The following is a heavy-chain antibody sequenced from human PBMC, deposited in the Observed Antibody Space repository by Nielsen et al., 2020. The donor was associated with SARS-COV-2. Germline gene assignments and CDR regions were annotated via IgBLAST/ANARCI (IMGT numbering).Heavy chain of an antibody. Sequence: GGSLRLSCAASGFTFSDYYMSWIRQAPGKGLEWVSYISSSGSTIYYADSVKGRFTISRDNAKNSLYLQMNSLRAEDTAVYYCAREPGAYDILTGYYRPYYFDYWGQGTLVTVSS. J-gene: IGHJ4*02. V-gene: IGHV3-11*01. CDR1: GFTFSDYY. CDR3: AREPGAYDILTGYYRPYYFDY. D-gene: IGHD3-9*01. CDR2: ISSSGSTI.